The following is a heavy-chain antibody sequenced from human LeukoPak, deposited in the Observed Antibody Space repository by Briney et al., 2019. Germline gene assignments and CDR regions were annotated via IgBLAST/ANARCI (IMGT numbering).Heavy chain of an antibody. CDR3: AREANGGSVGY. V-gene: IGHV4-34*01. D-gene: IGHD7-27*01. CDR1: GGSFSGYY. CDR2: INHSGST. Sequence: SETLSLTCAVYGGSFSGYYLSWVRQPPGKGLEWMGEINHSGSTNYNTSLKSRVTITVDTSKNQFTLKLSAVTAAESAVDCCAREANGGSVGYWGQGTLVTVSS. J-gene: IGHJ4*02.